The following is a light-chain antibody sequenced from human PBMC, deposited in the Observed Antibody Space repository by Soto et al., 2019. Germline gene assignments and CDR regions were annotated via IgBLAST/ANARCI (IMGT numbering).Light chain of an antibody. V-gene: IGKV1-12*01. CDR1: QPISSW. CDR3: QQASSFPLT. CDR2: SAP. Sequence: IQMTQSPSSVSASVGDRVTITCRASQPISSWLAWYQQKPGQPPNLLIYSAPTLRSGVPSRFSGSESGTLFTLTITNLQPEDFATYYCQQASSFPLTFGGGTKVDIK. J-gene: IGKJ4*01.